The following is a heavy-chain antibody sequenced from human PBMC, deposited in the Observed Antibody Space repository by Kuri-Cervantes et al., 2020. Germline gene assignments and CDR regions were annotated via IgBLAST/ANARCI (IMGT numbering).Heavy chain of an antibody. D-gene: IGHD4-17*01. CDR2: IYTSGST. V-gene: IGHV4-61*02. CDR1: GGSISSGSYY. CDR3: ARGLNDYGDSYYFDY. Sequence: SETLSLTCTVSGGSISSGSYYWSWIRQPAGKGLEWIGRIYTSGSTNYNPSLKSRVTISVDTSKNQFSLKLSSVTAADTAVYYCARGLNDYGDSYYFDYWGQGTLVTVSS. J-gene: IGHJ4*02.